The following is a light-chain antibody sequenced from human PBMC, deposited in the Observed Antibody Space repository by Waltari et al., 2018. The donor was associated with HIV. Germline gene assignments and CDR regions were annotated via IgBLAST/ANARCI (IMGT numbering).Light chain of an antibody. V-gene: IGLV1-51*01. Sequence: QPVLPQPPSVSASPGQLVTISCSGSSAHIRTTYFACYQHPPGPATKLLIYDSNKRPSGVPDRFSGSKSGTSATLGITGLQTGDEAGYYCGTWDSSLSAYVFGTGTKVTVL. CDR1: SAHIRTTY. CDR2: DSN. CDR3: GTWDSSLSAYV. J-gene: IGLJ1*01.